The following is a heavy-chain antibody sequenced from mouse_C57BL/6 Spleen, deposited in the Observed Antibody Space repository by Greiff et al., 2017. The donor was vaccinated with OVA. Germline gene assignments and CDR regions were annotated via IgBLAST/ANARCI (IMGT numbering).Heavy chain of an antibody. Sequence: QVQLQQSGAELVRPGSSVKLSCKASGYTFTSYWMHWVKQRPIQGLEWIGNIDPSDSETHYNQKFKDKATLTVAKSSSTAYMQLSSLTSEDSAVYYCARDGYYVFDYWGQGTTLTVSS. CDR3: ARDGYYVFDY. CDR1: GYTFTSYW. V-gene: IGHV1-52*01. D-gene: IGHD2-3*01. J-gene: IGHJ2*01. CDR2: IDPSDSET.